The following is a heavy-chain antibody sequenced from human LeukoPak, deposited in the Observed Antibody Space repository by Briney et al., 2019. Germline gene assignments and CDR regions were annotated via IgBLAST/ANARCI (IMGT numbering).Heavy chain of an antibody. D-gene: IGHD3-22*01. J-gene: IGHJ4*02. Sequence: SVKVSCKASGGTFSSYAISWVRQAPGQGLEWMGGIIPIFGTANYAQKFQGRVTITADESTSTAYMELSSLRSEDTAVYYCARKRSSSGYEYYFDYWGQGTLVTVSS. CDR2: IIPIFGTA. V-gene: IGHV1-69*13. CDR1: GGTFSSYA. CDR3: ARKRSSSGYEYYFDY.